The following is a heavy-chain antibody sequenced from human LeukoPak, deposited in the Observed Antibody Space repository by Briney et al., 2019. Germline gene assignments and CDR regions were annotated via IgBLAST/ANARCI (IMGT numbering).Heavy chain of an antibody. CDR3: ARGHANTAQYYYYYGMDV. Sequence: ASVNVSCKASGYTFTSYDINWVRQATGQGLEWMGWMNPNSGNTGYAQKVQGRGTMTRNTTKNTAYMELNSLSSEDTGVDYCARGHANTAQYYYYYGMDVWGQGTPVTVSS. J-gene: IGHJ6*02. V-gene: IGHV1-8*01. D-gene: IGHD2-2*02. CDR1: GYTFTSYD. CDR2: MNPNSGNT.